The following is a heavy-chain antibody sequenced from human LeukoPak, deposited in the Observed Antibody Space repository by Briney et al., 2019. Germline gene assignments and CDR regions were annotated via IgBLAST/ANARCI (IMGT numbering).Heavy chain of an antibody. V-gene: IGHV4-59*01. CDR3: AREAAAVRYNWIDP. J-gene: IGHJ5*02. CDR2: ICYSGST. D-gene: IGHD6-13*01. CDR1: GGSISTYC. Sequence: SETLSLTCTVSGGSISTYCWSWIRQPPGKGLEWIGYICYSGSTNYNPSLKSRVTMSVDRSKNQFSLKLSSVTAADTAVYYCAREAAAVRYNWIDPWGQGTLVTVSS.